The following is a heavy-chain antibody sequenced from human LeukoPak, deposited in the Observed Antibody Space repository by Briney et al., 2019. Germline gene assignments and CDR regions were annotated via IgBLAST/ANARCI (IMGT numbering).Heavy chain of an antibody. V-gene: IGHV3-23*01. D-gene: IGHD4-17*01. CDR2: ISLSGTNT. CDR3: AEGGHGKFDF. Sequence: PGGSLRLSCAASGLTFSSSAMSWVRQAPGMGLEWVSGISLSGTNTYYADSVKGRFTISRDNSKNTLYLQMNSLRVEDTALYYCAEGGHGKFDFWGQGTLVTVSS. CDR1: GLTFSSSA. J-gene: IGHJ5*01.